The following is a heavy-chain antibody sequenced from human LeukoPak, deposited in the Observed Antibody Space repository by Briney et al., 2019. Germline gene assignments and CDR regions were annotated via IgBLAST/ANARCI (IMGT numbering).Heavy chain of an antibody. Sequence: GGSLRLSCVASGFNFRNFGLSWVGRAPGEGPEWVANIIQDGSRIDLADSVKGRFSISRDNSKNTLYLQMNSLRAEDTAVYYCARSPQFQTPVFDYWGQGTLVTVSS. J-gene: IGHJ4*02. CDR1: GFNFRNFG. CDR3: ARSPQFQTPVFDY. V-gene: IGHV3-7*01. CDR2: IIQDGSRI.